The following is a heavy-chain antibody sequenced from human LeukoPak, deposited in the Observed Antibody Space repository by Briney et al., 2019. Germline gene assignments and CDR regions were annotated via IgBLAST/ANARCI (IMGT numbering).Heavy chain of an antibody. V-gene: IGHV7-4-1*02. J-gene: IGHJ6*02. D-gene: IGHD3-9*01. CDR2: INTNTGNP. Sequence: ASVKVSCKASGYTFTGYYIHWVRQAPGQGLEWMGWINTNTGNPTYAQGFTGRFVFSLDTSVSTAYLQISSLKAEDTAVYYCARYFDWFLYSPYGMDVWGQGTTVTVSS. CDR1: GYTFTGYY. CDR3: ARYFDWFLYSPYGMDV.